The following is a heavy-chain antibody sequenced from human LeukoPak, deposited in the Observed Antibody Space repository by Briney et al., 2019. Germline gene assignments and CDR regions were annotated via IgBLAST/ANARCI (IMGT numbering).Heavy chain of an antibody. J-gene: IGHJ4*02. CDR1: GGSISSYY. CDR3: ARLGPVDAHDY. CDR2: IYYSGST. V-gene: IGHV4-59*01. Sequence: SETLSLTCTVSGGSISSYYWSWIRQPPGKGLEWIGYIYYSGSTNYNPSLKSRVTISVDTSKNQFSLKLSSVTAADTAVYYCARLGPVDAHDYWGQGTLVTVSS. D-gene: IGHD1-14*01.